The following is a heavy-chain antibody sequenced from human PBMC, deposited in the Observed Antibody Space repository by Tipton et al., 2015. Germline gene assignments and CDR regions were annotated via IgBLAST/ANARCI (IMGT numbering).Heavy chain of an antibody. Sequence: LSLTCTASGITFSSYWMSWVRQAPGKGLEWIGQISHDGSERYYLDSMRGRFTISRDNAKNSLYLQMNTLRAEDTAVYHCARDVNGGYFDIWGQGTSVTVSP. CDR1: GITFSSYW. J-gene: IGHJ3*02. CDR2: ISHDGSER. CDR3: ARDVNGGYFDI. D-gene: IGHD7-27*01. V-gene: IGHV3-7*01.